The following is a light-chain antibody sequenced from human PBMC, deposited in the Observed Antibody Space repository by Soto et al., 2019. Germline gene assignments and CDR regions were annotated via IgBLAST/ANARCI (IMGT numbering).Light chain of an antibody. CDR2: RAS. CDR3: HQFGSPPLDT. Sequence: EIVLTQSPGTLSLSPGERATLSCRASQTIRSSFLAWYQHKPGQAPRLLIYRASRRAPGIPDRFSGSGSWTDFTLTICRLEPEYFAVYYCHQFGSPPLDTFGPGTKVEIK. CDR1: QTIRSSF. V-gene: IGKV3-20*01. J-gene: IGKJ3*01.